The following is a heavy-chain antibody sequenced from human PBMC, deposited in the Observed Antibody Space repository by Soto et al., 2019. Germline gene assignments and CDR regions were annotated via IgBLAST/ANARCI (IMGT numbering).Heavy chain of an antibody. CDR2: ISPDGTTT. V-gene: IGHV3-74*01. CDR3: SRGRSPYYGYFDP. CDR1: GFTFSGDW. D-gene: IGHD3-3*01. Sequence: GSLRLSCVAPGFTFSGDWMHWVRQVPGKGLVWVSRISPDGTTTYYADSVKGRFTISRDNAKNTLYLQMNGLRADDTAVYYCSRGRSPYYGYFDPWGPGTLVTVSS. J-gene: IGHJ5*02.